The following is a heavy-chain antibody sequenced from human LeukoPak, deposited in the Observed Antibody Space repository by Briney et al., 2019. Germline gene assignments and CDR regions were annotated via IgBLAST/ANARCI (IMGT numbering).Heavy chain of an antibody. Sequence: SETLSLTCTVSGGSISSYYWSWIRRPPGKGLEWIGYIYYSGSTSYNPSLKSRVTISVDTSKNQFSLKLSSVTAADTAVYYCAYNSGWYFRNDHWGQGILVTVFS. D-gene: IGHD6-19*01. V-gene: IGHV4-59*01. J-gene: IGHJ4*02. CDR2: IYYSGST. CDR1: GGSISSYY. CDR3: AYNSGWYFRNDH.